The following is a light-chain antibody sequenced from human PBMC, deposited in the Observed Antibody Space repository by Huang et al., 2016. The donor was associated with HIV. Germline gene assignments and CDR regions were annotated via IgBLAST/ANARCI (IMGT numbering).Light chain of an antibody. CDR2: DAS. Sequence: DIQMTQSPSSLSASVGDRVTITCQASQDISHFLNWYQQKPGKAPKRLIYDASNLQTGVPSRFSGGGAGTDFIFTISSLQPEDIATYYCQQYDNPLTFGQGTKVEIK. CDR1: QDISHF. V-gene: IGKV1-33*01. J-gene: IGKJ2*01. CDR3: QQYDNPLT.